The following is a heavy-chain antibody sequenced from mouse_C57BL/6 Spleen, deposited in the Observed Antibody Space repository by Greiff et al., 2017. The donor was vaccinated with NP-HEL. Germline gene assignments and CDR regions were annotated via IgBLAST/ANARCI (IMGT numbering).Heavy chain of an antibody. J-gene: IGHJ2*01. Sequence: QVQLQQPGAELVRPGSSVKLSCKASGYTFTSYWMHWVKQRPIQGLEWIGNIDPSDSETHYNQKFKDKATLTVDKSSSTAYMQLSSLTSEDSAVYYCARCDYYGSSPYYFDYWGQGTTLTVSS. CDR2: IDPSDSET. CDR3: ARCDYYGSSPYYFDY. CDR1: GYTFTSYW. V-gene: IGHV1-52*01. D-gene: IGHD1-1*01.